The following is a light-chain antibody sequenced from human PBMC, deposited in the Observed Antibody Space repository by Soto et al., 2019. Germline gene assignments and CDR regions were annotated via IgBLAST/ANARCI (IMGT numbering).Light chain of an antibody. J-gene: IGLJ1*01. CDR1: SSDIAIYNF. Sequence: QSVLTQPASVSGSPGQSITISCTGTSSDIAIYNFVSWYQQHPGKAPRLMIFQVTNRPSGVSTRFSGSKSGNTASLTVSGLQAEDEADYYCSSYEGRNNYVFGTRTKVTVL. CDR2: QVT. CDR3: SSYEGRNNYV. V-gene: IGLV2-14*01.